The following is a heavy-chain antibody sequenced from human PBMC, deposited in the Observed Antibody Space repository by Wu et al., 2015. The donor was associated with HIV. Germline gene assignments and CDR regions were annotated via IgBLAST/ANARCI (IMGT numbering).Heavy chain of an antibody. D-gene: IGHD3-10*01. CDR2: MNPNSGNT. Sequence: QVQLVQSGAEVKKPGASVKVSCKASGYTFTSYDINWVRQATGQGLEWMGWMNPNSGNTGYAQKFQGRVTMTRNTSISTAYMELSSLRSEDTAVYYCARGLTVPYGSGQAEDYWGQGTLVHRLL. CDR3: ARGLTVPYGSGQAEDY. V-gene: IGHV1-8*01. CDR1: GYTFTSYD. J-gene: IGHJ4*02.